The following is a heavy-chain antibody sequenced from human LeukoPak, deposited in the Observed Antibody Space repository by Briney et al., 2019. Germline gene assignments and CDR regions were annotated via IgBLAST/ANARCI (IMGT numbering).Heavy chain of an antibody. J-gene: IGHJ6*02. CDR1: GGTFSSYT. D-gene: IGHD6-6*01. Sequence: SVKVSCKASGGTFSSYTISWVRQAPGQGLEWMGGIIPIFGTANYAQKFQGRATITADESTSTAYMELSSLRSEDTAVYYCARGRYSSSTNSMDVWGQGTTVTVSS. CDR2: IIPIFGTA. CDR3: ARGRYSSSTNSMDV. V-gene: IGHV1-69*01.